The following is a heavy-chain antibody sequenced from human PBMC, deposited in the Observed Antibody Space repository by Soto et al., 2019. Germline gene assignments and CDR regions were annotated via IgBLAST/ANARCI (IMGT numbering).Heavy chain of an antibody. CDR1: GFTCSSYS. J-gene: IGHJ4*02. D-gene: IGHD6-13*01. CDR3: ARERGWQLYFDY. CDR2: VSFDSNYI. Sequence: GWSLRLSCAASGFTCSSYSMNWFRQAPGKGLEWVSLVSFDSNYIYYADSVKGRFTISRDNAKNSVYLQMNSLRAEDTAVYYCARERGWQLYFDYWGQGALVTVSS. V-gene: IGHV3-21*01.